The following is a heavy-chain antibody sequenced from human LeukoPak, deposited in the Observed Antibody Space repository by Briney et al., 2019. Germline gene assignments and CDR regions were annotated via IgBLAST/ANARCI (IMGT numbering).Heavy chain of an antibody. Sequence: ASVKVSCKISGYTFTDYFIHWVRQAPGQGLEWMGWTSPKSGDRKCTQKFQGRVTMTRDTSISTVYMELDRLTFDDTAVYFCERDNYGTLDYWGQGSLVTVSS. D-gene: IGHD4-17*01. CDR3: ERDNYGTLDY. V-gene: IGHV1-2*02. CDR1: GYTFTDYF. J-gene: IGHJ4*02. CDR2: TSPKSGDR.